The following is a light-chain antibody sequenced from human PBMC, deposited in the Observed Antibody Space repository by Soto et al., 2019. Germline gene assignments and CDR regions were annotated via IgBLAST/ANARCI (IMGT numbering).Light chain of an antibody. J-gene: IGKJ1*01. Sequence: EIVLTQSPGTLSLSPRERATLSCRASQSVSSSYLAWYQHKPGQAPRLLIYGASSRAPGILDRFSGSGSGTDFTLTISRLETEDFAVYYCQQYAASPRTFGQGTQVEVK. V-gene: IGKV3-20*01. CDR2: GAS. CDR3: QQYAASPRT. CDR1: QSVSSSY.